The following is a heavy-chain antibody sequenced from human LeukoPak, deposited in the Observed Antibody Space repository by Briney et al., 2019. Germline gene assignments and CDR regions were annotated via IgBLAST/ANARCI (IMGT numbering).Heavy chain of an antibody. CDR1: GFTFSSYG. CDR2: ISGSGGST. V-gene: IGHV3-23*01. D-gene: IGHD2-2*01. J-gene: IGHJ4*02. Sequence: GGSLRLSCAASGFTFSSYGMSWVRQAPGKGLEWVSAISGSGGSTYYADSVKGRFTISRDNSKNTLYLQMNSLRAEDTAVYYCARDPHDIVVVPAYMDYWGQGTLVTVSS. CDR3: ARDPHDIVVVPAYMDY.